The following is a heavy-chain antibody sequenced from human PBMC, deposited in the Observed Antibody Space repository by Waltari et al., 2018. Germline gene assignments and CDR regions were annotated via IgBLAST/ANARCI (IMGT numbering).Heavy chain of an antibody. V-gene: IGHV3-15*07. D-gene: IGHD4-17*01. Sequence: EVQLVESGGGFVKPGGSLRLSCAASGFTLTNAWMNWVRLAPGRGLERVGRIKTRTDGETTDYAAPVKVRFTISRDDSKNTVYLQMTGLKTGDTAVYDCATGTMTLVTPFYWGQGTLVTVSS. J-gene: IGHJ4*02. CDR1: GFTLTNAW. CDR3: ATGTMTLVTPFY. CDR2: IKTRTDGETT.